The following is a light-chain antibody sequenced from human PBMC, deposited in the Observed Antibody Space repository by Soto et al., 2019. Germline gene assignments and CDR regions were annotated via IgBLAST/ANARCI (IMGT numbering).Light chain of an antibody. CDR2: EVN. J-gene: IGLJ1*01. Sequence: QSALTQPASVSGSPGQSITISCTGTSSDVGGYNYVSWYQQYPGKAPKLIIYEVNKRPSGVSNRFSGSKSGNTASLTISGLQADDESDYYCTSYRSSSTPDVFGTGTKVTVL. V-gene: IGLV2-14*01. CDR3: TSYRSSSTPDV. CDR1: SSDVGGYNY.